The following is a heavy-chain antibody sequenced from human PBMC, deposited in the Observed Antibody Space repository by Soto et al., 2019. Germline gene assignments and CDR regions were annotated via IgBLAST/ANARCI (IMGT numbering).Heavy chain of an antibody. V-gene: IGHV3-33*01. Sequence: GGSLRLSCAASGFTFSSYGMHWVRQAPGKGLEWVAVIWYDGSNKYYADSVKGRFTISRDNSKNTLYLQMNSLRAEDTAVYYCARDFGAKSHGAMDVWGQGTTVTVSS. J-gene: IGHJ6*02. CDR3: ARDFGAKSHGAMDV. CDR2: IWYDGSNK. CDR1: GFTFSSYG. D-gene: IGHD3-10*01.